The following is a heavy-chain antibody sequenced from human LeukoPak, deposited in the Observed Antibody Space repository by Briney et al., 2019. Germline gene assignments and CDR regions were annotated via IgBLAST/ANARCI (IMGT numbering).Heavy chain of an antibody. CDR3: ATGKYYDFWSGYGTFDY. CDR1: GYTLTELS. CDR2: FYPEDGET. J-gene: IGHJ4*02. V-gene: IGHV1-24*01. D-gene: IGHD3-3*01. Sequence: GASVKVSCKVSGYTLTELSMHWVRQAPGKGLEWMGGFYPEDGETIYAQKFQGRVTMTEDTSTDTAYMELSSLRSEDTAVYYCATGKYYDFWSGYGTFDYWGQGTLVTVSS.